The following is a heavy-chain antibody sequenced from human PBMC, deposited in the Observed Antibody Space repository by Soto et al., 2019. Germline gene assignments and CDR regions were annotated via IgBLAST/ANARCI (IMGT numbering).Heavy chain of an antibody. Sequence: PGESLKISCKGSGYSFTSYWIGWVRQMPGKGLEWMGIIYPGDSDTRYSPSFQGQVTISADKSISTAYLQWSSLKASDTAMYYCARLGGSSRYYYYYGMDVWGQGTTVTVSS. CDR3: ARLGGSSRYYYYYGMDV. J-gene: IGHJ6*02. V-gene: IGHV5-51*01. D-gene: IGHD6-6*01. CDR2: IYPGDSDT. CDR1: GYSFTSYW.